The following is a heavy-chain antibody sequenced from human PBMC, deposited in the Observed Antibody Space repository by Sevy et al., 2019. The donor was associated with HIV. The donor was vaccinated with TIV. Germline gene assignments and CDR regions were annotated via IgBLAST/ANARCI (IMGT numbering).Heavy chain of an antibody. V-gene: IGHV1-8*02. CDR2: MSPKSGNT. CDR3: ASGGSGDVLNYGYYYYGMDV. CDR1: GDTFSTYD. J-gene: IGHJ6*02. D-gene: IGHD3-9*01. Sequence: ASVKVSCKASGDTFSTYDINWVRQAPGQGLEWMGCMSPKSGNTGFAQKFQGRLTMTMDTAINTAYMELSSLRSEDTAVYYCASGGSGDVLNYGYYYYGMDVWGQGTTVTVSS.